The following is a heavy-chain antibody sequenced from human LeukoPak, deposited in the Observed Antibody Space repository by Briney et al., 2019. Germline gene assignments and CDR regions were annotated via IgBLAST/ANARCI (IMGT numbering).Heavy chain of an antibody. V-gene: IGHV1-46*01. CDR2: INPSGGST. Sequence: ASVKVSCKASGYTFTSYYMHWVRQAPGQGLEWMGIINPSGGSTSYAQKFQGRVTMTRDMSTSTVYMELSSLRSEDTAVYYCAREGDTYDFWSGYYYSYYYMDVWGKGTTVTVSS. CDR3: AREGDTYDFWSGYYYSYYYMDV. J-gene: IGHJ6*03. D-gene: IGHD3-3*01. CDR1: GYTFTSYY.